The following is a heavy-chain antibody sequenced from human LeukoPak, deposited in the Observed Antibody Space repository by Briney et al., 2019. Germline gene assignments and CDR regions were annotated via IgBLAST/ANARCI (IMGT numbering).Heavy chain of an antibody. CDR1: GFTFSSYA. D-gene: IGHD5-18*01. J-gene: IGHJ4*02. CDR2: ISGSGGST. CDR3: ATGVSQTWIRLWFTNTVFDY. Sequence: GGSLRLSCAASGFTFSSYAMSWVRQAPGKGLEWVSAISGSGGSTYYADSVKGRFTISRDNSKNTLYLQMNSLRAEDTAVYYCATGVSQTWIRLWFTNTVFDYWGQGTLVTVSS. V-gene: IGHV3-23*01.